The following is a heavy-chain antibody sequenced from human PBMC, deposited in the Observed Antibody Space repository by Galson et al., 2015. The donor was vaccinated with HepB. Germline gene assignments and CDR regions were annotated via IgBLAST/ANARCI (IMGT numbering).Heavy chain of an antibody. V-gene: IGHV1-18*01. CDR1: GYTFTSYG. D-gene: IGHD3-10*01. CDR2: ISAYNGNT. J-gene: IGHJ3*02. CDR3: ARADSVLLWFRDSPGAFDI. Sequence: SVKVSCKASGYTFTSYGISWVRQAPGQGLEWMGWISAYNGNTNYAQKLQGRVTMTTDTSTSTAYMELRSLRSDDTAVYYCARADSVLLWFRDSPGAFDIWGQGTMVTVSS.